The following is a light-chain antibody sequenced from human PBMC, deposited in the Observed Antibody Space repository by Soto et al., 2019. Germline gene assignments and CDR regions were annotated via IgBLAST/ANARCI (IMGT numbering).Light chain of an antibody. Sequence: EIELTQSPATLSLSPGERATLSCRASQSISSYLAWYQQKPGQAPRLLIYDASNRAPGIPARFSGSGSGTDFTLTISSLEPEDFAVYYCQQRANWPLTFGGGTNVEIK. CDR3: QQRANWPLT. J-gene: IGKJ4*01. CDR2: DAS. V-gene: IGKV3-11*01. CDR1: QSISSY.